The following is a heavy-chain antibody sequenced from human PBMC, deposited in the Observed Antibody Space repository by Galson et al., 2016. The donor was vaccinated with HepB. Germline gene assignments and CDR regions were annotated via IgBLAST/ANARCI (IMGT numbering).Heavy chain of an antibody. CDR3: AREYYYDISDNQKDAFDI. CDR2: INPSGGST. V-gene: IGHV1-46*01. CDR1: GYIFISYY. J-gene: IGHJ3*02. Sequence: SVKVSCKASGYIFISYYMHWVRQAPGQGLEWMGIINPSGGSTSYAQKFQGRVTMTRDTSTRTLYMELSSLRSEDTAVYYCAREYYYDISDNQKDAFDIWGQGTMVTASS. D-gene: IGHD3-9*01.